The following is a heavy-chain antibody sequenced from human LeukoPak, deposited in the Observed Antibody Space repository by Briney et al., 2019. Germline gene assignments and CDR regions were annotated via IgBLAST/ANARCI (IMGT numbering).Heavy chain of an antibody. V-gene: IGHV1-2*02. CDR1: GYTFTGYY. D-gene: IGHD1-26*01. Sequence: ASVKVSCKASGYTFTGYYMHWVRQAPGQGLEWMGWINPNSGGTNYAQKFQGRVTMTRGTFISTAYMELSRLRSDDTAVYYCARWEGPPEPFDYWGQGTLVTVSS. CDR3: ARWEGPPEPFDY. CDR2: INPNSGGT. J-gene: IGHJ4*02.